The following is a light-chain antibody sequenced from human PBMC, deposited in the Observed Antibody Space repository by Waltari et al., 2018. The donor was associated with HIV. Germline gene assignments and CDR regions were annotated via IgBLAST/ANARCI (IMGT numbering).Light chain of an antibody. J-gene: IGKJ2*01. CDR2: WAS. CDR3: QRYQRVPYT. V-gene: IGKV4-1*01. CDR1: QSLLYRSWNQNF. Sequence: DVVVTHSPDSLAVAVGDTATLDCKFTQSLLYRSWNQNFLALYQQKPGQRPKLLIYWASTRQSGVPDRVSGSGSGTDFTLTISTLQAEDVAVYYCQRYQRVPYTFGQGTKLQIK.